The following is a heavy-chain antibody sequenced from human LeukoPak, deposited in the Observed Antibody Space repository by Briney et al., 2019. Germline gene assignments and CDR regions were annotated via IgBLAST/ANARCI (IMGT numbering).Heavy chain of an antibody. CDR2: MHPNTGDT. Sequence: ASVKVSCKTSGYTFTDEYIHWVRQAPGHGLECMGWMHPNTGDTVYVQKFQGRVTFTRDTSISTAYMELHRLRSDDTAVYYGVRHLTDPTSGDYWGQGTLVTVSS. CDR3: VRHLTDPTSGDY. J-gene: IGHJ4*02. CDR1: GYTFTDEY. V-gene: IGHV1-2*02. D-gene: IGHD1-14*01.